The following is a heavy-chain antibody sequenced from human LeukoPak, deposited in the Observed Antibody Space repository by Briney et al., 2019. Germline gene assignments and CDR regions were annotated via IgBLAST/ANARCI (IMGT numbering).Heavy chain of an antibody. CDR2: FDPEDGET. D-gene: IGHD2-2*01. CDR3: ATDSGCSSTSCYFWFDP. CDR1: GYTLTESS. J-gene: IGHJ5*02. V-gene: IGHV1-24*01. Sequence: VASVKVSCKVSGYTLTESSMHWVRQAPGKGLEWMGGFDPEDGETIYAQKFQGRVTMTEDTSTDTAYMELSSLRSEDTAVYYCATDSGCSSTSCYFWFDPWGQGTLVTVSS.